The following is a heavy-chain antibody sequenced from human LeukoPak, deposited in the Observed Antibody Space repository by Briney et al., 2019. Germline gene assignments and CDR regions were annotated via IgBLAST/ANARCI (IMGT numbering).Heavy chain of an antibody. CDR2: IFHSGST. CDR3: ARDRKRVSQQQAFDY. V-gene: IGHV4-4*02. J-gene: IGHJ4*02. CDR1: SGSIFSSNW. Sequence: SGTLSLTCAVSSGSIFSSNWWSWVRQPPGKGLEWIGQIFHSGSTSYSPSLKSRVTISVDKSKNQFSLNLTSVTAADTAVYYCARDRKRVSQQQAFDYWGQGTLVTVSS. D-gene: IGHD6-13*01.